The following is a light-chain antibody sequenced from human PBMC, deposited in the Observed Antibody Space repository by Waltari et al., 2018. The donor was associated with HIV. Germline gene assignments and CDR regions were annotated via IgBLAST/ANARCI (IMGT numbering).Light chain of an antibody. CDR1: QSVSSSY. CDR2: GAS. J-gene: IGKJ5*01. V-gene: IGKV3-20*01. Sequence: EIVLTQSPGTPSLSPGERATLSCRASQSVSSSYVAWYQQQPGQAPRLLIYGASSRATGIPDRFSGSGSGTDFTLTISRLEPEDFAVYYCQQYGSSPLITFGQGTRLEIK. CDR3: QQYGSSPLIT.